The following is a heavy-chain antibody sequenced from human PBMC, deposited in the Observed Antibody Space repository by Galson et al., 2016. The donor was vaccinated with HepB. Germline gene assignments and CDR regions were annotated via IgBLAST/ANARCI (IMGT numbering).Heavy chain of an antibody. D-gene: IGHD2-15*01. Sequence: SLRLSCAASGFVFSKYGMHGVRQAPGQGLEWVAGLSYNGLNQHYPDSLMCRFTVSRDYSKSIMYLQMVSLRPDDTAVYYCTKQVAEGGLGDTWGQGTVVTVSS. CDR1: GFVFSKYG. CDR2: LSYNGLNQ. CDR3: TKQVAEGGLGDT. V-gene: IGHV3-30*18. J-gene: IGHJ5*02.